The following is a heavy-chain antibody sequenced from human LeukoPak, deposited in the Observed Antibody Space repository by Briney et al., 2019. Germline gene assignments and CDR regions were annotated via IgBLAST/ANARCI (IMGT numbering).Heavy chain of an antibody. CDR1: GGTFSSYA. Sequence: SVKLSCKASGGTFSSYAISWVRQAPGQGLEWMGGIIPIFGTANHAQKFQGRVTITTDESTSTAYMELSSLRSEDTAVYYCARENESSGTFDYWGQGTLVTVSS. CDR2: IIPIFGTA. CDR3: ARENESSGTFDY. V-gene: IGHV1-69*05. D-gene: IGHD3-22*01. J-gene: IGHJ4*02.